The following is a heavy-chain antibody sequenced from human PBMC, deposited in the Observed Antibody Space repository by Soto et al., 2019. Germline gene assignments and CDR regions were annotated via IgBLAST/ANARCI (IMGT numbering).Heavy chain of an antibody. J-gene: IGHJ4*02. V-gene: IGHV3-15*07. Sequence: GGSLRLSCAASGFTFSNAWRNWVRQVPGKGLEWVGRIKSKTDGGTTDYAAPVKGRFTISRDDSKNTLYLQMNSLKTDDTAVYYCTTDPITVIFDYWGQGTLVTVSS. CDR1: GFTFSNAW. CDR3: TTDPITVIFDY. D-gene: IGHD4-4*01. CDR2: IKSKTDGGTT.